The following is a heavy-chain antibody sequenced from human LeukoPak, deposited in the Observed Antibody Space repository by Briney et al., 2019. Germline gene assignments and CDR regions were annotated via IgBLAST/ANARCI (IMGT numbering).Heavy chain of an antibody. Sequence: SVKVSCKASGGTFSSYAISWVRQAPGQGLEWVGRIIPILDLANYAQKFQGRVTITADKSTSTAYMELSSLRSEDTALYYCARDREYCSSTTCYNAFDIWGQGTMVTVSS. CDR1: GGTFSSYA. J-gene: IGHJ3*02. V-gene: IGHV1-69*04. CDR2: IIPILDLA. D-gene: IGHD2-2*02. CDR3: ARDREYCSSTTCYNAFDI.